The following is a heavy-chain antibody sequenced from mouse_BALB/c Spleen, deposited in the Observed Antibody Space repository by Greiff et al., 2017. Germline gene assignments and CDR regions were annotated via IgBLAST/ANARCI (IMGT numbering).Heavy chain of an antibody. CDR1: GYSITSGYY. CDR3: ARGQYGNYGGYYAMDY. V-gene: IGHV3-6*02. Sequence: DVQLQESGPGLVKPSQSLSLTCSVTGYSITSGYYWYWIRQFPGNKLEWMGYISYDGSNNYNPSLKNRTSITRDTSKNQFYLQLNSVTTEDTATYYGARGQYGNYGGYYAMDYWGQGTSVTVSS. J-gene: IGHJ4*01. CDR2: ISYDGSN. D-gene: IGHD2-10*02.